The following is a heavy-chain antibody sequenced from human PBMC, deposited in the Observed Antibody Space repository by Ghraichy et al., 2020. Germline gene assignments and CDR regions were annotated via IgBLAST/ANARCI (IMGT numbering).Heavy chain of an antibody. V-gene: IGHV4-59*01. CDR2: IYYSGGT. CDR1: GGSISSYY. D-gene: IGHD6-13*01. CDR3: ARYSSSWNWFDP. J-gene: IGHJ5*02. Sequence: SETLSLTCTISGGSISSYYWSWIRQPPGKGLEWIGYIYYSGGTNYKPSLKSRVTISVDRSKNQFSLKLSSVTAADTAVYYCARYSSSWNWFDPWGQGTLVTVSS.